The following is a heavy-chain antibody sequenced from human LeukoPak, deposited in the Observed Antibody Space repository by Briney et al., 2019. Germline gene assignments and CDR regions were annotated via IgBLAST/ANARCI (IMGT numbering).Heavy chain of an antibody. Sequence: GESLKVSCKASGYSFTNYWIGWVRQMPGKGLEWMGIIYPGDSDARYSPSFQGQVTISAEKSISTASLQWSSLKASDTAMYYCASRGTDAFDIWGQGTMVTVSS. CDR3: ASRGTDAFDI. V-gene: IGHV5-51*01. D-gene: IGHD1-14*01. CDR2: IYPGDSDA. J-gene: IGHJ3*02. CDR1: GYSFTNYW.